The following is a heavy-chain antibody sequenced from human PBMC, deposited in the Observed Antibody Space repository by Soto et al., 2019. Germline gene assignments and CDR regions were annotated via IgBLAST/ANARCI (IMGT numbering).Heavy chain of an antibody. V-gene: IGHV4-59*01. Sequence: PSETLSLTCTVSGGSISSYYWSWIRRPPGKGLEWIGYIYYSGSTNYNPSLKSRVTISVDTSKNQFSLKLSSVTAADTAVYYCARAKYYYGSGSYYYYCMDVWGQQTTVTVSS. CDR2: IYYSGST. D-gene: IGHD3-10*01. J-gene: IGHJ6*02. CDR1: GGSISSYY. CDR3: ARAKYYYGSGSYYYYCMDV.